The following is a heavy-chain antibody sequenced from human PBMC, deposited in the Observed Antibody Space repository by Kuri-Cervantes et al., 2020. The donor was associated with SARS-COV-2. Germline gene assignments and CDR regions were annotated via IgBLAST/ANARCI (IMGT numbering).Heavy chain of an antibody. CDR3: ARDGSRYSTSSFNYYYHMDV. CDR1: GVTFSDYA. Sequence: GESLKISCAVSGVTFSDYAMDWVRQAPGKGLEWVSFISSSSNYIYYADSLKGRFTISRDNAKNSLYLQMNSPSAEDTAVYYCARDGSRYSTSSFNYYYHMDVWGKGTPVTVSS. J-gene: IGHJ6*03. V-gene: IGHV3-21*01. D-gene: IGHD6-6*01. CDR2: ISSSSNYI.